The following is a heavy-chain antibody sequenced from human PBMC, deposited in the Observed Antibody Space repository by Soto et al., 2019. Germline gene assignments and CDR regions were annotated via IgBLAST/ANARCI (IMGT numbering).Heavy chain of an antibody. J-gene: IGHJ6*03. V-gene: IGHV4-39*01. CDR1: GGSISSSSYY. Sequence: SETLSLTCTVSGGSISSSSYYWGWIRQPPGKGLEWIGSIYYSGSTYYNPSLKSRVTISVDTSKNQFSLKLSSVTAADTAVYYCARQRYNWNDEADYYYMDVWGKGTTVTVSS. D-gene: IGHD1-20*01. CDR3: ARQRYNWNDEADYYYMDV. CDR2: IYYSGST.